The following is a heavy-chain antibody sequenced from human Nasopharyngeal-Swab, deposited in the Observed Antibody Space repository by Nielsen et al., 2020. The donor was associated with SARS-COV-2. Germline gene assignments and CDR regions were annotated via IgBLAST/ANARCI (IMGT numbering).Heavy chain of an antibody. Sequence: SQTLSLTCAVSGGSISSYSWSWIRLPPGKGLEWIGYIYYSGSTNYSPSLKSRVTISVDTSKNQFSLKLNSVTAADTAVYYCARTAGYYYMDVWGKGTTVTVPS. D-gene: IGHD6-13*01. CDR3: ARTAGYYYMDV. J-gene: IGHJ6*03. CDR2: IYYSGST. V-gene: IGHV4-59*01. CDR1: GGSISSYS.